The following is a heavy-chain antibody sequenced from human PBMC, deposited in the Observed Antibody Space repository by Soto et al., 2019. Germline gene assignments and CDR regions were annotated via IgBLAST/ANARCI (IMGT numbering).Heavy chain of an antibody. V-gene: IGHV3-53*01. D-gene: IGHD3-3*01. CDR3: ATKGHTIFGVVLEAFDI. CDR1: GFTVSSNY. CDR2: IYSGGST. Sequence: GGSLRLSCAASGFTVSSNYMSWVRQAPGKGLEWVSVIYSGGSTYYADSVKGRFTISRDNSKNTLYLQMNSLRAEDTAVYYCATKGHTIFGVVLEAFDIWGQGTMVTV. J-gene: IGHJ3*02.